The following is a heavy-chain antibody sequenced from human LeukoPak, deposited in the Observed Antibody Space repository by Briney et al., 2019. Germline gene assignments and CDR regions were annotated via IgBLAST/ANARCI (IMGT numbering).Heavy chain of an antibody. Sequence: SETLSLTCTVSGRSISSYYWSWIRQPAGEGLEWLGRIYTSGNTNYNPSLKSRVTMSADTSNTQFSLKLSSVTAADTAVYYCARVGEPGRAFDIWGQGTMVTVSS. J-gene: IGHJ3*02. CDR3: ARVGEPGRAFDI. CDR1: GRSISSYY. V-gene: IGHV4-4*07. D-gene: IGHD2-21*01. CDR2: IYTSGNT.